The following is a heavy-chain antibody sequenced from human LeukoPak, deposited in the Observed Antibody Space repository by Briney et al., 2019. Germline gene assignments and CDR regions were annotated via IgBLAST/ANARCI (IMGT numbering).Heavy chain of an antibody. CDR3: AKPDRDDYYFDY. J-gene: IGHJ4*02. V-gene: IGHV3-30*18. D-gene: IGHD1-14*01. Sequence: PGGSLRLSCAASGFTFSSYGMHWVRQAPGKGLEWVAVISYDGSNKYYADSVKGRFTISRDNSKNTLYLQMNSLRAEDTAVYYCAKPDRDDYYFDYWGQGTLVTVSS. CDR2: ISYDGSNK. CDR1: GFTFSSYG.